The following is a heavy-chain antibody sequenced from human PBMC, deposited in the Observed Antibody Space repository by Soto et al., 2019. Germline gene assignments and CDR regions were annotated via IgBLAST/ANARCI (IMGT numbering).Heavy chain of an antibody. Sequence: GGSLRLSCSASGFTFSGSAMHWVRQASGKGLEWVGRIRSKPNNYATAYGASVKGRFTISRDDSKNTAYLQMNSLNTEDTAVYYCSRQASDFWSGKPQYYMDVWGKGTTVTISS. D-gene: IGHD3-3*01. V-gene: IGHV3-73*01. J-gene: IGHJ6*03. CDR3: SRQASDFWSGKPQYYMDV. CDR1: GFTFSGSA. CDR2: IRSKPNNYAT.